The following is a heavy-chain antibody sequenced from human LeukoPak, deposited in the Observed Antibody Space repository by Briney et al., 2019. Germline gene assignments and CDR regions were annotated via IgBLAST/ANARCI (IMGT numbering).Heavy chain of an antibody. Sequence: GRSLRLSCAASGFTFSSYAMHWVRQAPGKGLEWVAVISYDGSNKYYADSVKGRFTISRDNSKNTLHLQMNSLRAGDTAVYYCARDQSGYDWFDYWGQGNLVTVSS. CDR2: ISYDGSNK. CDR3: ARDQSGYDWFDY. V-gene: IGHV3-30*04. J-gene: IGHJ4*02. D-gene: IGHD5-12*01. CDR1: GFTFSSYA.